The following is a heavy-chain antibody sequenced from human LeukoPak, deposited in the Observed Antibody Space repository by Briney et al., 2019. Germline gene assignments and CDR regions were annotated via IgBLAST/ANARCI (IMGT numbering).Heavy chain of an antibody. Sequence: ASVKVSCKASGYTFTAYYLQWVRLAPGQGLEWMGWINPKSGGTEYAQRFQGRVTMTRDTSISTAYMELSRLRSEDTAVYYCARDHCSANSCYEDYYNGLDVWGQGTTVTVSS. CDR1: GYTFTAYY. V-gene: IGHV1-2*02. CDR3: ARDHCSANSCYEDYYNGLDV. J-gene: IGHJ6*02. CDR2: INPKSGGT. D-gene: IGHD2-2*01.